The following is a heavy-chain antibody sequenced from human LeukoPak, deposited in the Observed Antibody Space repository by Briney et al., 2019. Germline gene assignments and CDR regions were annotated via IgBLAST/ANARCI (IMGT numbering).Heavy chain of an antibody. J-gene: IGHJ4*01. D-gene: IGHD6-13*01. CDR2: ISAYNGNT. Sequence: GASVKVSCKASGYTFTSYGISWVRQAPGQGLEWMGWISAYNGNTNYAQKLQGRVTMTTDTSTSTAYMELRSLRSDDTAVYYCARGLVIAAAVFYCDYWGHGTLVTVSS. CDR1: GYTFTSYG. V-gene: IGHV1-18*01. CDR3: ARGLVIAAAVFYCDY.